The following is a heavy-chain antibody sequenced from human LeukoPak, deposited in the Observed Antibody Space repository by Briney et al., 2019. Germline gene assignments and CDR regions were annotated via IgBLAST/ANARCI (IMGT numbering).Heavy chain of an antibody. J-gene: IGHJ3*02. CDR3: ARNPLGKMHAFDI. CDR1: GYTFTNDG. Sequence: ASVKVSCKASGYTFTNDGISWVRQAPGQGLEWMGWIGTKSGNTNYAPSFQARVTLTTDTSSTTAYMELRSLTSDDTAAYYCARNPLGKMHAFDIWGQGTIVTVSS. D-gene: IGHD7-27*01. CDR2: IGTKSGNT. V-gene: IGHV1-18*01.